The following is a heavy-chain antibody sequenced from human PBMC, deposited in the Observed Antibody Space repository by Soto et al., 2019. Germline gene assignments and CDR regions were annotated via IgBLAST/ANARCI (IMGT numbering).Heavy chain of an antibody. Sequence: GGSLRLSCAASGFTFSSYAMSWVRQAPGKGLEWVSAISGSGGSTYYADSVKGRFTISRDNSKNTLYLQMNSLRAEDTAVYYCAKDPYYCSSTSCYLGWFDPWGQGTLVTVSS. D-gene: IGHD2-2*01. CDR1: GFTFSSYA. CDR2: ISGSGGST. J-gene: IGHJ5*02. CDR3: AKDPYYCSSTSCYLGWFDP. V-gene: IGHV3-23*01.